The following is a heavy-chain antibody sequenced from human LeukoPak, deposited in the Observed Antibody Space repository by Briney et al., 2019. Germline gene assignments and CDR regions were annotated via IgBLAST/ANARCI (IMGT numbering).Heavy chain of an antibody. CDR3: GKTTVGYSSGQKPAWPVDY. Sequence: PGGSLRLSCEASGFTSGSHATYWVRQAPGKGLEWVAGIFGSGGSPHYADPVKGRFTISRDNSRNTVYLQINSLRAEDTAVYYCGKTTVGYSSGQKPAWPVDYWGQGTLVTVSS. CDR1: GFTSGSHA. V-gene: IGHV3-23*01. D-gene: IGHD5-18*01. CDR2: IFGSGGSP. J-gene: IGHJ4*02.